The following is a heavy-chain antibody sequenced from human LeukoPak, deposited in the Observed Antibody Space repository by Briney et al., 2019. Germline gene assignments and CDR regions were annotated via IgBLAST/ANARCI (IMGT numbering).Heavy chain of an antibody. V-gene: IGHV3-53*01. Sequence: GGSLRLSCAASGFTFSTYAISWVRQAPRKGLEMVSVIYGGSITYSADSVKGRFTISRDNSKNTLYLEMNSLRAEDTAVYYCAALYYYDNVIIWGQGTLVTVSS. CDR2: IYGGSIT. CDR1: GFTFSTYA. CDR3: AALYYYDNVII. D-gene: IGHD3-22*01. J-gene: IGHJ4*02.